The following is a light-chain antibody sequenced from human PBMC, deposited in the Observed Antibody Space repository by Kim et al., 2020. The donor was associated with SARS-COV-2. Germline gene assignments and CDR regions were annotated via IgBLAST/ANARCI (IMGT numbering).Light chain of an antibody. V-gene: IGLV1-51*01. CDR1: NSNIGNNY. Sequence: QPELTQPPSVSAAPGQKVTISCSGSNSNIGNNYISWYQQLPGVAPKLLIYDNHQRPSGIPDRFSGSKSGTSATLGITGLQTGDEADYYCGTWDSSLSVVVFGGGTQLTVL. J-gene: IGLJ2*01. CDR2: DNH. CDR3: GTWDSSLSVVV.